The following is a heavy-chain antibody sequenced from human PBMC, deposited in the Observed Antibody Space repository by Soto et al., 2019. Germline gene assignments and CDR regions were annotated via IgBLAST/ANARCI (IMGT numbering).Heavy chain of an antibody. D-gene: IGHD3-22*01. Sequence: VASVKVSCKASGGTFSSYAISWVRQAPGQGLEWMGGIIPIFGTANYAQKFQGRVTITADESTSTAYMELSSLRSEDTAVYYCARGPITMIVVVIKFDAFDIWGQGTMVTVSS. CDR3: ARGPITMIVVVIKFDAFDI. CDR2: IIPIFGTA. V-gene: IGHV1-69*13. CDR1: GGTFSSYA. J-gene: IGHJ3*02.